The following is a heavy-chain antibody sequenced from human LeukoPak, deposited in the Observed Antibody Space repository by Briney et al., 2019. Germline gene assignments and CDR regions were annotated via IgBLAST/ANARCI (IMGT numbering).Heavy chain of an antibody. CDR1: GDSLGTYF. D-gene: IGHD5-24*01. CDR2: IYDRGTT. V-gene: IGHV4-59*01. CDR3: ARDPDGYKFFDY. Sequence: PSETLSLTCTVSGDSLGTYFCHWIRQPPGKGLEWMGYIYDRGTTAYNPSLKSRVTMSVDTSTKQFSLKLTSVTPADTAVYYCARDPDGYKFFDYWGRGRTVTVST. J-gene: IGHJ4*02.